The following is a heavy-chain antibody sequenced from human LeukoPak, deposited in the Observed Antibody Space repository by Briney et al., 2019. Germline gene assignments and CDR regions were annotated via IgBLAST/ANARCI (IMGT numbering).Heavy chain of an antibody. Sequence: SETLSLTCTVSGGSISSSRYNWGWIRQTPGKGLEWIGNIYYSGNTYYNPSLKSRVTISVDTSKNQISLTVSSVTAADTAVYYCARDGASLYYYYYMDVWGKGTTVTVSS. CDR2: IYYSGNT. V-gene: IGHV4-39*07. J-gene: IGHJ6*03. CDR3: ARDGASLYYYYYMDV. D-gene: IGHD3-16*01. CDR1: GGSISSSRYN.